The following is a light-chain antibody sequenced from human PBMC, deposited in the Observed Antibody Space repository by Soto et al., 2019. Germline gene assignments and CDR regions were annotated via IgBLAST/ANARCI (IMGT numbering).Light chain of an antibody. Sequence: DIQMTQSPSTLPAFGGDRVTITCLASQSISNWLAWYQQKPGKAPKLLIYDVSSLESGVPSRFSGSGSGTDFTLTISRLEPEDFAVYYCQQHDNSPWMFGQGTKVDI. CDR2: DVS. CDR1: QSISNW. CDR3: QQHDNSPWM. J-gene: IGKJ1*01. V-gene: IGKV1-5*01.